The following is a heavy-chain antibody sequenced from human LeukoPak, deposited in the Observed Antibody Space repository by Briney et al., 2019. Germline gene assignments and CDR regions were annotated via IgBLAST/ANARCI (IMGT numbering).Heavy chain of an antibody. J-gene: IGHJ4*02. CDR2: IYSGGNT. D-gene: IGHD4-17*01. CDR1: EFTFSSYG. Sequence: HTGGSLRLSCAASEFTFSSYGMSWVRQAPGKGLEWVSFIYSGGNTLYSDSVKGRFTISRDNSKNTLYLQMNSLRAEDTAVYYCARRAGEYSHPYDYWGQGTLVTVSS. CDR3: ARRAGEYSHPYDY. V-gene: IGHV3-53*01.